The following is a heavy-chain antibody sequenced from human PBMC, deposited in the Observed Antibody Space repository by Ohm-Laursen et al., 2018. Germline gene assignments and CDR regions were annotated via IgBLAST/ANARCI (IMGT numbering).Heavy chain of an antibody. D-gene: IGHD6-13*01. CDR2: ISSSGSTI. CDR1: GFTFSGYE. CDR3: ARDSSSWWAEYFQH. J-gene: IGHJ1*01. Sequence: SLRLSCSASGFTFSGYEMNWVRQAPGKGLEWVSYISSSGSTIYYADSVKGRFTISRDNAKNSLYLQMNSLRAEDTVVYYCARDSSSWWAEYFQHWGQGTLVTVSS. V-gene: IGHV3-48*03.